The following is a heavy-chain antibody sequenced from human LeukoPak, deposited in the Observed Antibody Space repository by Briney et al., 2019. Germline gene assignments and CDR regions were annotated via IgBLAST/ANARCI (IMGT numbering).Heavy chain of an antibody. D-gene: IGHD6-19*01. V-gene: IGHV3-23*01. Sequence: PGGSLRLSCAASGFTFSSYAMSWVRQAPGKGLEWVSAISGSGGSTYYADSVKGRFTISRDNSKNTLYLQMNSLRAEDTAVYYCAKGPGLAVAGALDYWGQGTLVTVSS. CDR1: GFTFSSYA. CDR3: AKGPGLAVAGALDY. J-gene: IGHJ4*02. CDR2: ISGSGGST.